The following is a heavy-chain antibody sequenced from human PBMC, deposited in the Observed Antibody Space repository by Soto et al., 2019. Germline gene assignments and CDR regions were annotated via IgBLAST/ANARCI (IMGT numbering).Heavy chain of an antibody. CDR1: GGSISSGGYY. CDR2: IYYSGST. V-gene: IGHV4-31*03. Sequence: LSLTCTVSGGSISSGGYYWSWIRQHPGKGLEWIGYIYYSGSTYYNPSLKSRVTISVDTSKNQFSLKLSSVTAADTAVYYCARTLGVLRFLEWLFDPRGQGTLVTVSS. CDR3: ARTLGVLRFLEWLFDP. J-gene: IGHJ5*02. D-gene: IGHD3-3*01.